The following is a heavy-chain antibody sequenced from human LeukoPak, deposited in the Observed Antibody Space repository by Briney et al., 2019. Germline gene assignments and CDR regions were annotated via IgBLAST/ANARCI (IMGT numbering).Heavy chain of an antibody. Sequence: ASVKVSCKASGYTFTGYYMHWVRQAPGQGLEWMGWINPNSGGTNYAQKFQGRVTMTRDTSISTAYMELSRLTSDDTAVYCCARDRGSGGYVREIRYYFDYWGQGALVTVSS. CDR1: GYTFTGYY. D-gene: IGHD3-10*02. CDR3: ARDRGSGGYVREIRYYFDY. J-gene: IGHJ4*02. CDR2: INPNSGGT. V-gene: IGHV1-2*02.